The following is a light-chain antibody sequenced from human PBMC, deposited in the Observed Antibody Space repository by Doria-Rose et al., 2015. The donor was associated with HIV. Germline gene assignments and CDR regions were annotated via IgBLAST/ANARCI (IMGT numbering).Light chain of an antibody. J-gene: IGKJ1*01. CDR2: DGS. CDR1: QSFSSTY. CDR3: HQYGTSWT. Sequence: EIVLTQSPGTLSLSPGERATLSCRASQSFSSTYLAWYQQKPGQAPSLLIYDGSTRATGIPDRFSASGPGTDFTLTINRLEPEDFALYYCHQYGTSWTFGRGTKVEI. V-gene: IGKV3-20*01.